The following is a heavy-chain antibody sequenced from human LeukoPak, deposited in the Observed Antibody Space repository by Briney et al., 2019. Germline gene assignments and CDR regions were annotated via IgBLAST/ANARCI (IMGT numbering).Heavy chain of an antibody. Sequence: GASVKVSCKASGYTFTSYYMHWVRQAPGQGLEWMGLINPSGGSTSYAQKFQGRVTMTRDTSTSTVYMELSSLRSEDTAVYYCARDLHDFWSGYYLDYWGQGTLVTVSS. CDR1: GYTFTSYY. CDR2: INPSGGST. D-gene: IGHD3-3*01. V-gene: IGHV1-46*01. CDR3: ARDLHDFWSGYYLDY. J-gene: IGHJ4*02.